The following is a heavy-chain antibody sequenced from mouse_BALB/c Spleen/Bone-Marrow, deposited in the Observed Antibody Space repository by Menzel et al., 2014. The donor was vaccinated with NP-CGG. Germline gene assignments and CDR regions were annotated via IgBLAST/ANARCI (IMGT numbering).Heavy chain of an antibody. Sequence: VKLVDSGPGLVSPSQSLSITCTVSGFSLTNYGVHWVRQPPGKGLEWLGVIWAGGSTNYNSALMSRLSISKDNSKSQVFLKMISLQTDDTAMYYCARVTSSAVGAMDFWGQGTSVTVSS. V-gene: IGHV2-9*02. CDR2: IWAGGST. J-gene: IGHJ4*01. D-gene: IGHD3-2*02. CDR1: GFSLTNYG. CDR3: ARVTSSAVGAMDF.